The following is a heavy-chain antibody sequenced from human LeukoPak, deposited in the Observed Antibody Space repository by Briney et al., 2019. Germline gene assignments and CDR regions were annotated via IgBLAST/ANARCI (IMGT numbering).Heavy chain of an antibody. CDR3: AKDQEMATIEGSPNDY. J-gene: IGHJ4*02. Sequence: GGSLRLSCAASGFTFSSYWMSWVRQVPGMGLEWVAIIKQDGSEKYYLDSLKGRFTISRDNAKSSLSLHMNSLRAEDTAVYYCAKDQEMATIEGSPNDYWGQGTLVTVSS. V-gene: IGHV3-7*01. CDR2: IKQDGSEK. D-gene: IGHD5-24*01. CDR1: GFTFSSYW.